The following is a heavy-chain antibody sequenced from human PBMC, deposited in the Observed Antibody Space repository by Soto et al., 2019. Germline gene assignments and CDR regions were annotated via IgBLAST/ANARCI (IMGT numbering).Heavy chain of an antibody. D-gene: IGHD3-9*01. CDR2: IYDSGST. Sequence: PSETLSLTCTVSGGSVSSGGYYWSWIRQPPGKGLEWIGNIYDSGSTNYNPSLKRRITISIDTSKNHFPLKLSSVTAADTAVYYCARDFEPAPRFDTWGQGTLVTVSS. J-gene: IGHJ5*02. CDR3: ARDFEPAPRFDT. V-gene: IGHV4-61*03. CDR1: GGSVSSGGYY.